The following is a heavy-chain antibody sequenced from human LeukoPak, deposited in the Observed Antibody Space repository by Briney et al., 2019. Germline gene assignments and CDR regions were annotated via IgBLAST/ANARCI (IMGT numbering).Heavy chain of an antibody. J-gene: IGHJ3*02. CDR2: IYYSGST. Sequence: SETLSLTCTVSGGSISSYYWSWIRQPPGKGLEWIGYIYYSGSTNYNPSLKSRVTISVDTSKNQFSLKLSSVTAADTAVYYCSRHTSHYSDSSGYYAFDIWGQGTMVTVSS. CDR1: GGSISSYY. CDR3: SRHTSHYSDSSGYYAFDI. V-gene: IGHV4-59*08. D-gene: IGHD3-22*01.